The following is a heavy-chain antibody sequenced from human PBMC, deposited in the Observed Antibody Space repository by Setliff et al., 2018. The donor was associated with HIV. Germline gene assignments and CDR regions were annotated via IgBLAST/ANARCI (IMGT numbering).Heavy chain of an antibody. Sequence: ASVKVSCKASGYTFTGNYIHWVRQAPGQGLEWMGWINPNSGGTNYEQKFQGRFTISRDNSKNTLYLQMSSLRAEDTAVYYCAKGSFDPLGTDYWGQGTLVTVSS. D-gene: IGHD3-3*02. V-gene: IGHV1-2*02. CDR3: AKGSFDPLGTDY. CDR1: GYTFTGNY. CDR2: INPNSGGT. J-gene: IGHJ4*02.